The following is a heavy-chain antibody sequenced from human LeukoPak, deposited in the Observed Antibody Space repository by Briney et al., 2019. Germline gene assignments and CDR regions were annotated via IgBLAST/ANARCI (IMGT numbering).Heavy chain of an antibody. CDR2: ISWNSGSI. CDR3: AKDINLGYYDSSGQGAFDI. D-gene: IGHD3-22*01. CDR1: GFTLDDYA. J-gene: IGHJ3*02. Sequence: PGGSLRLSCAASGFTLDDYAMHWVRQAPGKGLEWVSGISWNSGSIGYADSVKGRFTISRDNAKNSLYLQMNSLRAEDTALYYCAKDINLGYYDSSGQGAFDIWGQGTMVTVSS. V-gene: IGHV3-9*01.